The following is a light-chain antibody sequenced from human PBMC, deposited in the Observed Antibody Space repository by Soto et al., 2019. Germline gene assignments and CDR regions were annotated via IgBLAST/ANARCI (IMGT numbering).Light chain of an antibody. CDR2: SNN. CDR3: AAWDGSLTGRV. CDR1: SSNIGSNY. Sequence: QLVLTQPPSASGTPGQRVTISCSGSSSNIGSNYVYWYQQFPGTAPKLLIYSNNQRPSGVPDRFSGSKSGTSASLAISGLRSEDEADYYCAAWDGSLTGRVFGGGTKLTVL. J-gene: IGLJ3*02. V-gene: IGLV1-47*02.